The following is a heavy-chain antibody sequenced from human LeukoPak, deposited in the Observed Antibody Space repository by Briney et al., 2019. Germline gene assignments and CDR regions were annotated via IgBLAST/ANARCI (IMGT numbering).Heavy chain of an antibody. J-gene: IGHJ3*02. CDR1: GFTFSSYA. V-gene: IGHV3-23*01. CDR2: ISGSGGST. CDR3: STTYSSSWYLTAGAFDI. D-gene: IGHD6-13*01. Sequence: GGSLRLSCAASGFTFSSYAMSWVRQAPGKGLEWVSAISGSGGSTYYADSVKGRFTTSRDNSKNTLYLQMNSLRAEDTAVYYCSTTYSSSWYLTAGAFDIWGQGTMVTVSS.